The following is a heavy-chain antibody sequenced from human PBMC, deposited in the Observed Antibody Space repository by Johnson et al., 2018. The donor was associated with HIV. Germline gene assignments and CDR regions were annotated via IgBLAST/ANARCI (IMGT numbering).Heavy chain of an antibody. Sequence: QVQLVESGGGVVQPGRSLRLSCAASGFTFRNYGMHWVRQAPGKGLEWVTFISNDGGSKYYADSVRGRFTISRDISKNTRYLQMNSLRSEDTAVYYCAKPVMTAIAPLDVFDIWGQGTMVTVSS. CDR1: GFTFRNYG. J-gene: IGHJ3*02. CDR2: ISNDGGSK. V-gene: IGHV3-30*18. CDR3: AKPVMTAIAPLDVFDI. D-gene: IGHD2-21*02.